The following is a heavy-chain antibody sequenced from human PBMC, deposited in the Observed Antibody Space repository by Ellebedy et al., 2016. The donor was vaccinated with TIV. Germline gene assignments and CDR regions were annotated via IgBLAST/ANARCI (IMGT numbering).Heavy chain of an antibody. CDR1: GFTLSDYY. D-gene: IGHD2/OR15-2a*01. CDR2: ISDGGTIV. CDR3: ARARIDSQDYYYGMDV. Sequence: GGSLRLSXAVSGFTLSDYYMSWIRQAPGKGLEWAAYISDGGTIVSYTDSVKGRFTISRDSSRDSLYLHMRSLRAEDTAVYYCARARIDSQDYYYGMDVWGQGTTVTVSS. J-gene: IGHJ6*01. V-gene: IGHV3-11*01.